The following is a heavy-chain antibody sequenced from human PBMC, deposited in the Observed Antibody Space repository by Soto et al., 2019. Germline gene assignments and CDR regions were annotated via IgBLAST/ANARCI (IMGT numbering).Heavy chain of an antibody. Sequence: GGSLRLSCTVSGFPFDNYGINWVRQAPGKGLEWVSSVSKSDYTYYSDSVKGRFTISRDNAKNSVSLQMNTLRVEDTAVYYCAREDSIIIPAVSDFWGQGTLVTVSS. V-gene: IGHV3-21*01. CDR3: AREDSIIIPAVSDF. D-gene: IGHD2-2*01. CDR2: VSKSDYT. J-gene: IGHJ4*02. CDR1: GFPFDNYG.